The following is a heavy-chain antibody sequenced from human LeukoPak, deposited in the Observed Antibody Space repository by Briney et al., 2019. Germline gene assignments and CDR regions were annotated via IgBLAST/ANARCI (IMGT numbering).Heavy chain of an antibody. CDR2: IYYSGST. CDR3: ARHLHASSYYYDSSGYYPEAGKIDY. J-gene: IGHJ4*02. V-gene: IGHV4-39*01. D-gene: IGHD3-22*01. Sequence: SETLSLTCTVSGGSISSSSYYWGWIRQPPGKGLEWIGSIYYSGSTYYNPSLKSRVTISVDTSKNQFSLKLSSVAAADTAVYYCARHLHASSYYYDSSGYYPEAGKIDYWGQGTLVAVSS. CDR1: GGSISSSSYY.